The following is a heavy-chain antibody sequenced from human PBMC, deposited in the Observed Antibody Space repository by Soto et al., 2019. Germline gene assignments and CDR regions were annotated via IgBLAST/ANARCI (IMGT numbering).Heavy chain of an antibody. J-gene: IGHJ6*02. V-gene: IGHV2-70*01. CDR3: ARVRTEENWNYESYYYGMDV. D-gene: IGHD1-7*01. CDR2: IDWDDDK. CDR1: GFSLSTSGMC. Sequence: ESGPTLVNPTQTLTLTCTFSGFSLSTSGMCVSWIRQPPGKALEWLALIDWDDDKYYSTSLKTRLTISKDTSKNQVVLTMTNMDPVDTATYYCARVRTEENWNYESYYYGMDVWGQGTTVTVSS.